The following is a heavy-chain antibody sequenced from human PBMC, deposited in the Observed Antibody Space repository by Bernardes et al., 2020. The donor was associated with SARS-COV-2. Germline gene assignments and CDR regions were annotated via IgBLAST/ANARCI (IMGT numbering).Heavy chain of an antibody. D-gene: IGHD3-10*01. Sequence: GGSLRLSCSASGFTFSTYWMSWVRQAPGKGLEWVANIKQDGSEKYYVDSVKGRFSISRDIAKNSLHLQMNSLRAEDTAVYYCARGGSPYYGSGSSFDYWGRGTLVTVSS. CDR2: IKQDGSEK. CDR1: GFTFSTYW. CDR3: ARGGSPYYGSGSSFDY. J-gene: IGHJ4*02. V-gene: IGHV3-7*03.